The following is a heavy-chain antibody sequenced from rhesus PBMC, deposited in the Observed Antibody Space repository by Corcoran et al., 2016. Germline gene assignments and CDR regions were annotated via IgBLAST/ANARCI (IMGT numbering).Heavy chain of an antibody. CDR1: GGSISGYYF. D-gene: IGHD4-23*01. CDR2: IEGNIAST. CDR3: ADSNYVY. V-gene: IGHV4-73*01. J-gene: IGHJ4*01. Sequence: QVRLRQWGEGLVKPSETLSLTCAVYGGSISGYYFWSWIRQAPGKGLEWIGNIEGNIASTHHNPSLKHRVTLSKDTSKNQFSLKLGSVTAADTAVYYWADSNYVYWGQGVLVTVSS.